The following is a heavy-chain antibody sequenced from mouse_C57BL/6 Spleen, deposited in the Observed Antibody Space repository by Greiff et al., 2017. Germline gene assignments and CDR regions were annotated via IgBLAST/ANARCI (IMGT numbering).Heavy chain of an antibody. CDR3: ARGGGSSYAMDY. J-gene: IGHJ4*01. D-gene: IGHD1-1*01. CDR1: GYTFTSYW. V-gene: IGHV1-69*01. Sequence: VQLQQPGAELVMPGASVKLSCKASGYTFTSYWLPWVKQRPGQGLEWIGEIDPSDSYTNYNQKFKGKSTLTVDKSSSTAYMQLSSLTSEDSAVYYCARGGGSSYAMDYWGQGTSVTVSS. CDR2: IDPSDSYT.